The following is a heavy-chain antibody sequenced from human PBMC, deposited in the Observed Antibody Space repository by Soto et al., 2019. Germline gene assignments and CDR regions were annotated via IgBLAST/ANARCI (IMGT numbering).Heavy chain of an antibody. D-gene: IGHD4-4*01. CDR3: ASYRGAFYFDH. V-gene: IGHV4-59*01. CDR1: GRSMSSNY. CDR2: VFYGGT. J-gene: IGHJ4*02. Sequence: KTSETLSLTCSVSGRSMSSNYWSWIRQSPDKGLEWLGYVFYGGTDYNPSLEGRVSMSVETSKSQFSLKLTSVTAADTAVYYCASYRGAFYFDHWGQGLLVTVSS.